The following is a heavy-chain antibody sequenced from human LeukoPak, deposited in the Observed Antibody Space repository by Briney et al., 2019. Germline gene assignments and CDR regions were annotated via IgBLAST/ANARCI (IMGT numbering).Heavy chain of an antibody. CDR3: ARDRKGYSYEGRYYFDH. CDR2: IKQDGSEK. Sequence: GGSLRLSCAAFGFTFSSYWMSWVRQAPGKGLEWVANIKQDGSEKYYVDSVKGRFTISRDNAKNSLFLQMNSLRAEDTAVYYCARDRKGYSYEGRYYFDHWGQGTLVTVSS. V-gene: IGHV3-7*03. CDR1: GFTFSSYW. J-gene: IGHJ4*02. D-gene: IGHD5-18*01.